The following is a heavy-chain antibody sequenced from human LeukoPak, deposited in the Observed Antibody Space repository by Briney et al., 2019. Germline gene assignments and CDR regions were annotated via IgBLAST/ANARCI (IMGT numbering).Heavy chain of an antibody. CDR2: INPSGGST. D-gene: IGHD3-10*01. CDR1: GYTFTSYY. Sequence: GASVKVSCKASGYTFTSYYMHWVRQAPGQGLEWMGIINPSGGSTSYAQKFQGRVAMTRDTSTSTVYMELSSLRSEDTAVYYCAGDYYGSGPFDYWGQGTLVTVSS. CDR3: AGDYYGSGPFDY. J-gene: IGHJ4*02. V-gene: IGHV1-46*01.